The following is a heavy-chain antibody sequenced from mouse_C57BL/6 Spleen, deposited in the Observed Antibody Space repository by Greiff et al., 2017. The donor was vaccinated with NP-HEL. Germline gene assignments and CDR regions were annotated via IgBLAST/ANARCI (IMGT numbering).Heavy chain of an antibody. V-gene: IGHV1-69*01. Sequence: QVQLKQPGAELVMPGASVKLSCKASGYTFTSYWMHWVKQRPGQGLEWIGEIDPSDSYTNYNQKFKGKSTLTVDKSSSTAYMQLSSLTSEDSAVYYCARGAMARGAMDYWGQGTSVTVSS. CDR2: IDPSDSYT. CDR3: ARGAMARGAMDY. D-gene: IGHD1-2*01. J-gene: IGHJ4*01. CDR1: GYTFTSYW.